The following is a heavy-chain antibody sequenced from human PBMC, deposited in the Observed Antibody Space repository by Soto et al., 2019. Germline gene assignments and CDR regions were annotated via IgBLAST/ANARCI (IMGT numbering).Heavy chain of an antibody. V-gene: IGHV1-69*02. CDR1: GATFSSST. J-gene: IGHJ4*02. CDR2: IIPMFGIT. D-gene: IGHD3-16*01. CDR3: ATGALTFGGVLNA. Sequence: QVQLVQSGADVKKPGSSVKVSCKASGATFSSSTFTWVRQAPGQGREWMGRIIPMFGITNSAQKFQGRLGITADESTNTVFMDMSSLRSDDTAIYYCATGALTFGGVLNAWGQGTLVTVSS.